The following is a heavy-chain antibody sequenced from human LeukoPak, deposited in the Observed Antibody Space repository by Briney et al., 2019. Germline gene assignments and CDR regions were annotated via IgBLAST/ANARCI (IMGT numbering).Heavy chain of an antibody. Sequence: SQTLSLTCVISGDSVSSNSATWNWIRPSPWRGLEWLGRTYYRSKWYTDYAVSVRSRITINPDTSKNQFSLKLNSLSPEDTAAYYCARLSSGYYDYWGQGTLVTVSS. CDR3: ARLSSGYYDY. CDR1: GDSVSSNSAT. D-gene: IGHD1-14*01. J-gene: IGHJ4*02. CDR2: TYYRSKWYT. V-gene: IGHV6-1*01.